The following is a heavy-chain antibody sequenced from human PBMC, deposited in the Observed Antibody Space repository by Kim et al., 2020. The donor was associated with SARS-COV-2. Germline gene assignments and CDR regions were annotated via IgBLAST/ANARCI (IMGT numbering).Heavy chain of an antibody. V-gene: IGHV3-30*18. CDR2: ISYDGSNK. J-gene: IGHJ4*02. CDR1: GFTFSSYG. CDR3: AKALPANY. Sequence: GGSLRLSCAASGFTFSSYGMHWVRQAPGKGLEWVAVISYDGSNKYYADSVKGRFTISRDNSKNTLYLQMNSLRAEDTAVYYCAKALPANYWGQGTLVTVS.